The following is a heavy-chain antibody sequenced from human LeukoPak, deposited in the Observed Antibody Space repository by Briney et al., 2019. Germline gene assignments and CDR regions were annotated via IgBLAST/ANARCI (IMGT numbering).Heavy chain of an antibody. CDR3: ARRVAVAATSSPTFDP. Sequence: PSETLSLTCTVSGGSISSSSYYWGWIRQPPGKGLEWIGSIYHSGSTYYNPSLKSRVTISVDTSKNQFSLKLSSVTAADTAVYYCARRVAVAATSSPTFDPWGQGTLVTVSS. J-gene: IGHJ5*02. CDR1: GGSISSSSYY. D-gene: IGHD6-19*01. CDR2: IYHSGST. V-gene: IGHV4-39*01.